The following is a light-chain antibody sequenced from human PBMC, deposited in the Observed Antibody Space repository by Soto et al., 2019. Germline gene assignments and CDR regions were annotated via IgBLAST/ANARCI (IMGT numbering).Light chain of an antibody. J-gene: IGLJ1*01. CDR3: QSYDRSLSGSV. CDR2: DNN. CDR1: TSNIGAGYD. Sequence: QSVLTQPRSVSGAPGQRVTISCTGSTSNIGAGYDVHWYQQLPGRAPKLLIYDNNNRPSGIPDRFSGSKSGTSASLAISRLLAEDEADYYCQSYDRSLSGSVFGTGTKVTVL. V-gene: IGLV1-40*01.